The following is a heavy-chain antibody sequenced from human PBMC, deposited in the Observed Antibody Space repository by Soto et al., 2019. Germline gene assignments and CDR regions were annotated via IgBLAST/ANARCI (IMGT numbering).Heavy chain of an antibody. J-gene: IGHJ3*02. Sequence: SETLSLTCTVSGGSISSYYWSWIRQPPGKGLEWIGYIYYSGSTNYNPSLKSRVTISVDTSKNQFFLKLSSVTAADTAVYYCARDVPYCSGGSCYSVYAFDIWGQGTMVTVSS. V-gene: IGHV4-59*01. D-gene: IGHD2-15*01. CDR2: IYYSGST. CDR1: GGSISSYY. CDR3: ARDVPYCSGGSCYSVYAFDI.